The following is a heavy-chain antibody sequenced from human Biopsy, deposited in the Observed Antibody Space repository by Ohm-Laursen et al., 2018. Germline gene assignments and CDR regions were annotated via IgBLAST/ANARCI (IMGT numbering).Heavy chain of an antibody. D-gene: IGHD3-10*01. CDR1: GVTLSRHS. CDR3: ATGGKSYYPPI. J-gene: IGHJ4*02. V-gene: IGHV3-21*01. CDR2: IVVNSDVT. Sequence: SLRLSCAASGVTLSRHSVNWVRQAPGKGLEWVSCIVVNSDVTHYGDSVKGRFTIARDDAQNSIHLQMDSLTAEDTAVYYCATGGKSYYPPIWGQGALVTVSS.